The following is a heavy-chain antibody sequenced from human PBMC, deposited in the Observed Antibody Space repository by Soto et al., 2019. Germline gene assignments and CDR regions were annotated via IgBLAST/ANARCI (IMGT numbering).Heavy chain of an antibody. CDR3: ARGGYNWNYVRFDP. V-gene: IGHV4-34*01. CDR2: INHSGST. D-gene: IGHD1-7*01. CDR1: GGSFSGYY. J-gene: IGHJ5*02. Sequence: SETLSLTCAVYGGSFSGYYWSWIRQPPGKGLEWIGEINHSGSTNYNPSLKSRVTISVDTSKNQFSLKLSSVTAADTAVYYCARGGYNWNYVRFDPWGQGTLVTVSS.